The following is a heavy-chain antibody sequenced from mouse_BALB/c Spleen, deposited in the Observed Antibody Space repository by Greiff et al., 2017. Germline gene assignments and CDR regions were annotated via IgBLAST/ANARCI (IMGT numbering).Heavy chain of an antibody. CDR1: GFTFSSYG. CDR2: ISSGGSYT. V-gene: IGHV5-6*01. Sequence: EVKLMESGGDLVKPGGSLKLSCAASGFTFSSYGMSWVRQTPDKRLEWVATISSGGSYTYYPDSVKGRFNISRDNAKNTLYLQMSSLKCEDTAMYYCARPRVYYGYDGYTMDYWGQGTSVTVSS. CDR3: ARPRVYYGYDGYTMDY. D-gene: IGHD2-2*01. J-gene: IGHJ4*01.